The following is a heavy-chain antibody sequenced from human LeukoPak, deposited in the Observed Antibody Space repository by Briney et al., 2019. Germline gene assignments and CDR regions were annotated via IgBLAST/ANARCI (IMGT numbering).Heavy chain of an antibody. CDR2: INEDGSWS. D-gene: IGHD3-16*01. CDR1: GFTFSDYY. CDR3: ARDDKGGYFDS. J-gene: IGHJ4*02. Sequence: GGSLRLSCAASGFTFSDYYMSWIRQAPGKGLEWLGNINEDGSWSHHVDSVRGRFTISRDNAKNSLYLQMNSLTGEDTAVYYCARDDKGGYFDSWGQGTLVTVSS. V-gene: IGHV3-7*01.